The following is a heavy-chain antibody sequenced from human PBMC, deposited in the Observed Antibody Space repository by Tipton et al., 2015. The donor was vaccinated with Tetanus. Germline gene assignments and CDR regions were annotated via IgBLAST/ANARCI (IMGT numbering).Heavy chain of an antibody. CDR3: AKAFVYYNGMDV. V-gene: IGHV3-74*01. D-gene: IGHD3-10*01. CDR2: INNDGSST. CDR1: GFTFSSDW. Sequence: SLRLSCAASGFTFSSDWMHWVRQVPGKGLVWVSRINNDGSSTNYADSVKGRFTISRDNAKNTLYPQMNNLRDEDTAIYYCAKAFVYYNGMDVWGQGTTVIVSS. J-gene: IGHJ6*02.